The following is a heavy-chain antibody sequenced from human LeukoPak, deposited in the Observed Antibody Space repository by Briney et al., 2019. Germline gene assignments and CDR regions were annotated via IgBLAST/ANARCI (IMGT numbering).Heavy chain of an antibody. CDR3: AKDLTYYYDSSGYLTNDY. J-gene: IGHJ4*02. CDR1: GFTFSSYG. CDR2: IRYDGSNK. Sequence: GGSLRLSCAASGFTFSSYGMHWVRQAPGKGLEWVAFIRYDGSNKYYADSVKGRFTISRDNSKNTLYLQMNRLRAEDTAVYYCAKDLTYYYDSSGYLTNDYWGQGTLVTVSS. D-gene: IGHD3-22*01. V-gene: IGHV3-30*02.